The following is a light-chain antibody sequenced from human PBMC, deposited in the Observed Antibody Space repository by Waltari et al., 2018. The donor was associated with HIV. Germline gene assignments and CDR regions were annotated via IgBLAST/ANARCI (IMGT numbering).Light chain of an antibody. CDR1: QSVSSSY. J-gene: IGKJ4*01. CDR2: CAS. Sequence: EIVLTQSPGTLSLSPGERATLSCRASQSVSSSYLAWYQQKPGQAPRLLIYCASSRATGIPDRFSGSGSGTDFTLTISRLEPEDFAVYYCQQYNNFPLTFGGGTKVEIK. V-gene: IGKV3-20*01. CDR3: QQYNNFPLT.